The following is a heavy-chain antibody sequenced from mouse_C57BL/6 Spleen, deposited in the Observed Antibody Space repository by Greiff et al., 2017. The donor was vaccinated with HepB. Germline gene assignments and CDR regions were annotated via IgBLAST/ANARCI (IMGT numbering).Heavy chain of an antibody. J-gene: IGHJ3*01. CDR2: INPNNGGT. CDR1: GYTFTDYY. V-gene: IGHV1-26*01. CDR3: ATGDYDGAWFAY. Sequence: EVQLQQSGPELVKPGASVKISCKASGYTFTDYYMNWVKQSHGKSLEWIGDINPNNGGTSYNQKFKGKATLTVDKSSSTAYMEIRSLTSEDSAVYYCATGDYDGAWFAYWGQGTLVTVSA. D-gene: IGHD2-4*01.